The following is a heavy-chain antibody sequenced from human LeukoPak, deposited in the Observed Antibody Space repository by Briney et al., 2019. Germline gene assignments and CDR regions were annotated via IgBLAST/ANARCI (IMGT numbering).Heavy chain of an antibody. J-gene: IGHJ3*02. Sequence: GASVKVSCKASGYTFTSYGISWVRQAPGQGLEWMGWISAYNGNTHYAQEVQGRVTMTTDTSTSTAYMELRSLRSDDTAVYYCARAGWWELPRYAFDIWGQGAMVTVSS. D-gene: IGHD1-26*01. CDR3: ARAGWWELPRYAFDI. V-gene: IGHV1-18*01. CDR2: ISAYNGNT. CDR1: GYTFTSYG.